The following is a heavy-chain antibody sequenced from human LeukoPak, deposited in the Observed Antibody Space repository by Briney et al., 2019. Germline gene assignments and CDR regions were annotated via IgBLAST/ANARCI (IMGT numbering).Heavy chain of an antibody. D-gene: IGHD6-19*01. V-gene: IGHV4-4*07. J-gene: IGHJ4*02. CDR1: GDSMRKYC. CDR2: IYASGDT. Sequence: SEILSLTCTVSGDSMRKYCWSWIRQPAGKGLEWIGRIYASGDTKYNPSLKSRAAMSVDTSKNYFSLKLTSVTAADTAVYYCASGGMAGRWPLNYWGRGTLVTVSS. CDR3: ASGGMAGRWPLNY.